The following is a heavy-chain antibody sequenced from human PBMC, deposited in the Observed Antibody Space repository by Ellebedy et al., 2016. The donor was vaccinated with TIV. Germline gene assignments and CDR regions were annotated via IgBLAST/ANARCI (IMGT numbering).Heavy chain of an antibody. CDR3: ARDRFWQQLAAGAFDI. V-gene: IGHV4-39*07. CDR2: IYYSGST. J-gene: IGHJ3*02. CDR1: GGSISSSSYY. Sequence: SETLSLTXTVSGGSISSSSYYWGWIRQPPGKGLEWIGSIYYSGSTYYNPSLKSRVTISVDTSKNQFSLKLSSVTAADTAVYYCARDRFWQQLAAGAFDIWGQGTMVTVSS. D-gene: IGHD6-13*01.